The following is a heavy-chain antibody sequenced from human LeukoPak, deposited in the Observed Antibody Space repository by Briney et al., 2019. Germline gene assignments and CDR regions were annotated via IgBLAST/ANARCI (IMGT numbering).Heavy chain of an antibody. CDR2: IYYSGST. V-gene: IGHV4-39*01. D-gene: IGHD3-22*01. J-gene: IGHJ4*02. CDR3: ATAMIVVAVFDY. Sequence: SETLSLTCTVSGGSISSGSYYWGWIRQPPGKGLEWIGSIYYSGSTYYNPSLKSRVTISVDTSKNQFSLKLSSVTAADTAVYYCATAMIVVAVFDYWGQGTLVTVSS. CDR1: GGSISSGSYY.